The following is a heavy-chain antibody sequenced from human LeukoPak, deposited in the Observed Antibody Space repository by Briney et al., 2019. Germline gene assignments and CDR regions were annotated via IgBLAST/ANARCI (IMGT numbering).Heavy chain of an antibody. V-gene: IGHV1-2*02. CDR1: GYTFTGYY. D-gene: IGHD6-13*01. CDR3: ARDFQQLIPLDY. J-gene: IGHJ4*02. Sequence: ASVKVSCKASGYTFTGYYMHWVRQAPGQGLEWMGWINPNSGGTNYAQKFQVRGTMTRDTSISTAYMELSSLRSDDTAVYYCARDFQQLIPLDYWGQGTLVTVSS. CDR2: INPNSGGT.